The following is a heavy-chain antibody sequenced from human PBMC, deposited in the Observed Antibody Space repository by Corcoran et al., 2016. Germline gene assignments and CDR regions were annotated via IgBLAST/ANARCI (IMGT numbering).Heavy chain of an antibody. CDR1: GFTFSNAW. Sequence: EVQLVESGGGLVKPGGSLRLSCAASGFTFSNAWMSWVRQAPGKGLEWVGRIKSKTDGGTTDYDAPVKGGFTISSDDSKNTLYLQMNSLKTEDIAVDDCPTDPYLVATRDWGGDCSEGPYYLDYWGQGTLGTVPS. J-gene: IGHJ4*02. D-gene: IGHD2-21*02. CDR2: IKSKTDGGTT. CDR3: PTDPYLVATRDWGGDCSEGPYYLDY. V-gene: IGHV3-15*01.